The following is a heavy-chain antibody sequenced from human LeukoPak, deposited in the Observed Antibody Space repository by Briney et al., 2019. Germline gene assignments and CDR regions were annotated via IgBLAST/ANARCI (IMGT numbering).Heavy chain of an antibody. CDR3: AKDASSSHYSNFDY. Sequence: SGGSLRLSCAASGFTFSSYWMSWVRQAPGKGLEWVANIKQDGSEKYYVDSVKGRFTISRDNAKNSLYLQMNSLRAEDTALYYCAKDASSSHYSNFDYWGQGTLVTVSS. J-gene: IGHJ4*02. D-gene: IGHD6-6*01. CDR1: GFTFSSYW. V-gene: IGHV3-7*03. CDR2: IKQDGSEK.